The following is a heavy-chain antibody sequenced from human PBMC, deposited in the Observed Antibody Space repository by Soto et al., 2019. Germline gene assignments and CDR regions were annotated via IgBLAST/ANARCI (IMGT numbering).Heavy chain of an antibody. V-gene: IGHV1-8*01. D-gene: IGHD1-1*01. CDR2: MNPNTGNS. CDR3: ARRAETNGWNGFGADKYYFDF. J-gene: IGHJ4*02. CDR1: GYTFTSYD. Sequence: EASVKVSCKASGYTFTSYDIYWVRQATGQGLEWMGWMNPNTGNSGYAQKFQGRVTVTGDTSINTVHMELSSLRSEDTAVYYCARRAETNGWNGFGADKYYFDFWGQGTLVTVSS.